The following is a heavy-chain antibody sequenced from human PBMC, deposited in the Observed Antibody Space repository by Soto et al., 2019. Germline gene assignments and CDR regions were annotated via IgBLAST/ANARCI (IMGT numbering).Heavy chain of an antibody. J-gene: IGHJ6*02. Sequence: PSETLSLTCTVSGGSISSGDYYWSWIRQPPGKGLEWIGYIYYSGSIYYNLSLKSRVTISVDTSKNHFSLKLSSVTAADTAVYYCARDQRRQLWLSYYYGMDVWGQGTTVTVSS. CDR3: ARDQRRQLWLSYYYGMDV. CDR1: GGSISSGDYY. CDR2: IYYSGSI. D-gene: IGHD5-18*01. V-gene: IGHV4-30-4*01.